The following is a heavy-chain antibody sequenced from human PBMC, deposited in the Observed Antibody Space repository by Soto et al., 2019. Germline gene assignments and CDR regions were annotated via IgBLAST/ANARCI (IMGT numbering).Heavy chain of an antibody. Sequence: GASLKISCKGSGYSFAGYWITWLRQKPGKGLEWMGRIDPSDSQTYYSPSFRGHVTISVTKSITTVFLQWSSLRASDTAMYYCARQIYDSDTGPNFQYYFDSWGQGTPVTVSS. J-gene: IGHJ4*02. CDR2: IDPSDSQT. CDR1: GYSFAGYW. V-gene: IGHV5-10-1*01. D-gene: IGHD3-22*01. CDR3: ARQIYDSDTGPNFQYYFDS.